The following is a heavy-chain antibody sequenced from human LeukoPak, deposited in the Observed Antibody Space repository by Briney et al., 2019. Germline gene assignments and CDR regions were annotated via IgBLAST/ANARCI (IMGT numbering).Heavy chain of an antibody. CDR1: GFTFSSYA. CDR2: ISDSGGST. CDR3: AKDTSIGRYCTNGVCSPFDY. V-gene: IGHV3-23*01. J-gene: IGHJ4*02. Sequence: GGSLRLSCAASGFTFSSYAMSWVRQAPGKGLEWVSDISDSGGSTYYADSVKGRFTISRDNSKNTLYLQMNSLRGEDTAVYYCAKDTSIGRYCTNGVCSPFDYGGQGPLVTASS. D-gene: IGHD2-8*01.